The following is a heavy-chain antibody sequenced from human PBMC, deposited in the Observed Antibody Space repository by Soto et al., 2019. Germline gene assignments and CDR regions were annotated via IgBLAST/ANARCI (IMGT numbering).Heavy chain of an antibody. V-gene: IGHV4-4*07. CDR3: ARSTMPNAFDI. J-gene: IGHJ3*02. CDR2: HSISGIT. CDR1: GASIRNYW. D-gene: IGHD2-2*01. Sequence: KTSETLSLTCTVSGASIRNYWWNWIRQPAGKGLEWIGRHSISGITYRNPSLESRVTISVDTSRNQFSLKLSSVTAADTAVYYCARSTMPNAFDIWGQGTMVTVSS.